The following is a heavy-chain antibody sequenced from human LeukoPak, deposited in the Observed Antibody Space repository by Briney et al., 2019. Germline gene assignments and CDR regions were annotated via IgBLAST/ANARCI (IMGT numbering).Heavy chain of an antibody. D-gene: IGHD7-27*01. CDR1: GVSISSSNSY. CDR3: ASRKLGNDY. J-gene: IGHJ4*02. V-gene: IGHV4-39*01. CDR2: IYYSGNT. Sequence: SETLSLTCTASGVSISSSNSYWGWIRQPPGKRLEWIGSIYYSGNTYYNASLKSQVSVSIDTSKNQFSLKLSSVTAADTAVYYCASRKLGNDYWGQGTLVTVSS.